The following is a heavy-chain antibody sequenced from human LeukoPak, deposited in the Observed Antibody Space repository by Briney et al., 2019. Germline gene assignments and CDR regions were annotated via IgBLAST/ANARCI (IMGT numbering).Heavy chain of an antibody. CDR1: GFTVSSNY. Sequence: PGESLRPSCAASGFTVSSNYMSWVRQAPGKGLEWVSVIYSGGSTYYADSVKGRFTISRDNSKNTLYLQMNSLRAEDTAVYYCARAKGSGSYLDWGQGTLVTVSS. CDR3: ARAKGSGSYLD. V-gene: IGHV3-66*01. CDR2: IYSGGST. J-gene: IGHJ4*02. D-gene: IGHD3-10*01.